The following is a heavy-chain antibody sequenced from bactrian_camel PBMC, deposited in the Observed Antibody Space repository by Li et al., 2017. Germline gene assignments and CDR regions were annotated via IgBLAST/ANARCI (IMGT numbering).Heavy chain of an antibody. CDR2: ISSSGGST. V-gene: IGHV3S40*01. Sequence: VQLVESGGALVQPGGTLRLSCAASGFTVMSWVRQAPGKGLEWVSLISSSGGSTLYADSAKGRFTISRDNAKGTLYLQMNSLKPEDTAMYYCAADFYNLQLARSYTYWGQGTQVTVST. CDR3: AADFYNLQLARSYTY. J-gene: IGHJ4*01. D-gene: IGHD7*01. CDR1: GFTV.